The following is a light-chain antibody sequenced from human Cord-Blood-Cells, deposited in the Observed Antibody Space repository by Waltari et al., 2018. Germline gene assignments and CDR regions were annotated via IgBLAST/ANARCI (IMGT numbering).Light chain of an antibody. V-gene: IGKV3D-7*01. J-gene: IGKJ4*01. CDR3: QQDYNLPLT. CDR1: QSVSSSY. CDR2: GAS. Sequence: EIVMTQSPATLSLSPGERTALSCTASQSVSSSYFSLYQQKPGQAPRLLIYGASTRATGIPARFSGSGSGTDFTLTISSLQPEDFAVYYCQQDYNLPLTFGGGTKVEIK.